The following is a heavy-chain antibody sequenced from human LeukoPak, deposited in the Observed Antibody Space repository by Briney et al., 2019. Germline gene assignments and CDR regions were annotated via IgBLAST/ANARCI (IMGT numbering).Heavy chain of an antibody. CDR3: ARDPAADDY. CDR1: GFTFSSYT. D-gene: IGHD6-13*01. Sequence: GGSLTLSCVASGFTFSSYTMNWVRQAPGKGLEWVSSITSGSYIYYAESVKGRFTISRDNAENSLYLQMNSLRAEDTAVYYCARDPAADDYCGQGTLVTVSS. J-gene: IGHJ4*02. V-gene: IGHV3-21*01. CDR2: ITSGSYI.